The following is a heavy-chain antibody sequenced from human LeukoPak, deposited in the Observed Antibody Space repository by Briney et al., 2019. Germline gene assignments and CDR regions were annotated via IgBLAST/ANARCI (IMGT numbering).Heavy chain of an antibody. CDR3: AKDRRYCSSTSCYDAYDAFDI. J-gene: IGHJ3*02. Sequence: GGSLRLSCAASGFTFSSYAMSWVRQAPGKGLEWVSAISGSGGSTYYADSVKGRFTISRDNSKNTLYPQMNSLRAEDTAVYYCAKDRRYCSSTSCYDAYDAFDIWGQGTMVTVSS. CDR2: ISGSGGST. D-gene: IGHD2-2*01. V-gene: IGHV3-23*01. CDR1: GFTFSSYA.